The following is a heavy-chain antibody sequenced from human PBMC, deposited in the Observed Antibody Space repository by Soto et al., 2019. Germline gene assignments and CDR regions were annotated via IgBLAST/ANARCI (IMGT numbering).Heavy chain of an antibody. J-gene: IGHJ6*04. CDR3: ARAMVRGVIYYYYGMDV. Sequence: GGSLRLTCAASGFTFSSYEMNWVRQAPGKGLEWVSYISSSGSTIYYADSVKGRFTISRDNAKNSLYLQMNSLRAEDTAVYYCARAMVRGVIYYYYGMDVWGKGTTVTVSS. D-gene: IGHD3-10*01. CDR1: GFTFSSYE. CDR2: ISSSGSTI. V-gene: IGHV3-48*03.